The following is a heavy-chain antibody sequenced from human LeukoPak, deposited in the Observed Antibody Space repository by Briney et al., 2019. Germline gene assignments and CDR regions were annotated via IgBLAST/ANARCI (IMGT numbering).Heavy chain of an antibody. V-gene: IGHV3-9*01. CDR1: GFTFDDYA. CDR3: AAMGCSYGI. Sequence: PGGSLRLSCAASGFTFDDYAMHWVRQAPGNGLEWVSGISWNSGSIGYADSVKGRFTISRDNAKNSLYLQMNSLRAEDTALYYCAAMGCSYGIWGQGTLVTVSS. D-gene: IGHD5-18*01. J-gene: IGHJ4*02. CDR2: ISWNSGSI.